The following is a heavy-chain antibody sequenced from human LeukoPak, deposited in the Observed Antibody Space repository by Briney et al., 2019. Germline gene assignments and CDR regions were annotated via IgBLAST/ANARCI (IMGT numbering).Heavy chain of an antibody. Sequence: GGSLRLSCAASGFTFSSYEMNGARQAPGKGLEWVSYISSSGSPVYYPDSVKGRFSISRDNAENSLYLQMNSLRVEDTAVYYCAAKEGTRSDFDYWGQGILVTVSS. V-gene: IGHV3-48*03. CDR3: AAKEGTRSDFDY. J-gene: IGHJ4*02. CDR1: GFTFSSYE. CDR2: ISSSGSPV. D-gene: IGHD1-14*01.